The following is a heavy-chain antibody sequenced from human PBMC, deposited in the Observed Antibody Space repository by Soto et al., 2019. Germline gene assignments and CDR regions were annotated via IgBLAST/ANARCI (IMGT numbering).Heavy chain of an antibody. CDR1: GYDFTNYW. D-gene: IGHD5-12*01. CDR2: IYPGDSDT. CDR3: ARQGRGFIISVSGMDV. J-gene: IGHJ6*02. Sequence: PGESLKISCQGSGYDFTNYWIGWVRQMPGKGLEWMGIIYPGDSDTRYSPSFQGQVTISVDKSISTAYLQWSSLKASDTAMYYCARQGRGFIISVSGMDVWGQGTTVTVYS. V-gene: IGHV5-51*01.